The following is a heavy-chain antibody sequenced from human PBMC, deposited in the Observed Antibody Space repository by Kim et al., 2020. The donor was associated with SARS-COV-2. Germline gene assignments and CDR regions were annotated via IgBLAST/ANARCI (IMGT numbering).Heavy chain of an antibody. J-gene: IGHJ5*02. CDR3: ARDNSSWFDP. CDR2: ISYDGSNK. CDR1: GFTFSSYA. Sequence: GGSLRLSCAASGFTFSSYAMHWVRQAPGKGLEWVAVISYDGSNKYYVDSVKGRFTISRDNSKNTLYLQMNSLRAEDTAVYYCARDNSSWFDPWGQGTLVTVSS. D-gene: IGHD1-1*01. V-gene: IGHV3-30*04.